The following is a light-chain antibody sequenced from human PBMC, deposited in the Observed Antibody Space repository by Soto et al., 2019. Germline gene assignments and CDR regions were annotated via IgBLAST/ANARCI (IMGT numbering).Light chain of an antibody. CDR2: AAS. CDR3: QQGDSFPIT. CDR1: QSISSW. Sequence: DIQMTQSPSSVSASVGDRVTITCRASQSISSWLAWYQQKPGTVPKLLIYAASRLQSGVPSRFGGSGAGTEFTLTITSLQPEDFGTYYCQQGDSFPITFGQGTRLEIK. V-gene: IGKV1-12*01. J-gene: IGKJ5*01.